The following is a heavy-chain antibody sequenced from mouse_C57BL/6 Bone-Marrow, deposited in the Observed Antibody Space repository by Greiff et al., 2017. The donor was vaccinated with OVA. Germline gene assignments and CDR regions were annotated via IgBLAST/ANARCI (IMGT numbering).Heavy chain of an antibody. V-gene: IGHV1-81*01. D-gene: IGHD1-1*01. J-gene: IGHJ2*01. CDR3: ARSLGYGSLDY. CDR2: IYPRSGNT. CDR1: GYTFTSYG. Sequence: QVHVKQSGAELARPGASVKLSCKASGYTFTSYGISWVKQRTGQGLEWIGEIYPRSGNTYYNEKFKGKATLTADKSSSTAYMELRSLTSEDSAVYFCARSLGYGSLDYWGQGTTLTVSS.